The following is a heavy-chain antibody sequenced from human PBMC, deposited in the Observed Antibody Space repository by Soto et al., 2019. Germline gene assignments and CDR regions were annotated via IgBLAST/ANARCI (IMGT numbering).Heavy chain of an antibody. CDR3: AKDPRPVIQMVRGVSEF. CDR2: ISYDGSHK. D-gene: IGHD3-10*01. V-gene: IGHV3-30*18. J-gene: IGHJ4*02. Sequence: QVHLVESGGGVVQPGTSLRLSCAASGFSFSSYGMHWVRQAPGKGLEWVAVISYDGSHKFYADAVKGRFSISRDNFKNTLYLQMSSLRDDDTALYYCAKDPRPVIQMVRGVSEFRGQGTLVTVSS. CDR1: GFSFSSYG.